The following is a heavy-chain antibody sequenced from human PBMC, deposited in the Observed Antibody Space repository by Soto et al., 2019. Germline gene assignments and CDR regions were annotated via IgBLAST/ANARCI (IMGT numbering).Heavy chain of an antibody. J-gene: IGHJ4*02. CDR2: MNPNSGNT. V-gene: IGHV1-8*01. CDR1: GYTFTSYD. CDR3: VGGMVRGGY. D-gene: IGHD3-10*01. Sequence: QVQLVQSGAEVKKPGASVKVSCKASGYTFTSYDINWVRQATGQVLEWMGWMNPNSGNTGYPQKFQGRVTMIRITSISTAYMELSSRRSEDTAVYYCVGGMVRGGYWGQGTLVTVSS.